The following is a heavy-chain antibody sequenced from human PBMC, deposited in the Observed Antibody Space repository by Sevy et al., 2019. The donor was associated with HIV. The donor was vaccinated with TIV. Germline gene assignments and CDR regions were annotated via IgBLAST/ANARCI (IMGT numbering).Heavy chain of an antibody. D-gene: IGHD6-19*01. CDR2: ISWNSGSI. Sequence: GGSLRLSCAASGFTFDDYAMHWVRQAPGKGLEWVSGISWNSGSIGYADSVKGRFTISRDNAKNSLYLQMNSLRAEDTALYYCAKDFSSGSIPSFGYWGQGTLVTVSS. CDR3: AKDFSSGSIPSFGY. V-gene: IGHV3-9*01. J-gene: IGHJ4*02. CDR1: GFTFDDYA.